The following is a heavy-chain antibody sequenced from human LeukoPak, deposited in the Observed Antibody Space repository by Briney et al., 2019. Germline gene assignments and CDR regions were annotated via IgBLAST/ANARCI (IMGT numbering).Heavy chain of an antibody. D-gene: IGHD3-3*01. CDR2: IYHSETT. V-gene: IGHV4-30-2*01. CDR1: GGSINSDGYS. J-gene: IGHJ4*02. Sequence: PSETLSLTCDVSGGSINSDGYSWTWIRQPPGKGLEWIGYIYHSETTYYNPSLRSRVTISVDRSKNQFSLKLNSVTAADTAVYYCATDRNAGKYYDFWGQGTLVTVSS. CDR3: ATDRNAGKYYDF.